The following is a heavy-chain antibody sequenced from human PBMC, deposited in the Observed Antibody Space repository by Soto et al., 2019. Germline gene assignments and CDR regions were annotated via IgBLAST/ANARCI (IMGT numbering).Heavy chain of an antibody. CDR2: INRDGSVT. V-gene: IGHV3-7*01. D-gene: IGHD2-15*01. CDR1: GFTFIDSW. J-gene: IGHJ4*02. CDR3: VRESRSGGSW. Sequence: EVQLVESGGGLVQPGGSLRVSCVASGFTFIDSWMTWVRQVPGKGLEWVANINRDGSVTNHVDSMGGRFTISRDNSRNSVYLHMINLRTEDTAIYYCVRESRSGGSWWGLGTLVTVSS.